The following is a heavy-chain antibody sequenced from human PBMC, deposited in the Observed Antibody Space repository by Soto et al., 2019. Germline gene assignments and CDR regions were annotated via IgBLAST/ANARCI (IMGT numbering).Heavy chain of an antibody. V-gene: IGHV6-1*01. CDR1: GDSVSSNSAA. D-gene: IGHD3-3*01. Sequence: PSQTLSLTCAIPGDSVSSNSAAWNWIRQSPSRGLEWLGRTYYRSKWYNDYAVSVKSRITINPDTSKNQFSLQLNSVTPEDTAVYYCAKVLYDFWSGIPRYYGMDVWGQGTTVTVSS. J-gene: IGHJ6*02. CDR3: AKVLYDFWSGIPRYYGMDV. CDR2: TYYRSKWYN.